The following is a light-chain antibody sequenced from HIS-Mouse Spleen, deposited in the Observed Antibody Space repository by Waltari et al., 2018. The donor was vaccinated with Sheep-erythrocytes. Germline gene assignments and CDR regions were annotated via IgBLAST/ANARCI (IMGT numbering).Light chain of an antibody. CDR1: ALPKKY. V-gene: IGLV3-10*01. Sequence: SYELTQPPSVSVSPGQTARITCSGDALPKKYAYWYQQKSGQAPVLVIYEESKRPSGNRESFSGSSSGTMATLTISGAQVEDEADYYCYSTDSSGNHRVFGGGTKLTVL. CDR3: YSTDSSGNHRV. CDR2: EES. J-gene: IGLJ2*01.